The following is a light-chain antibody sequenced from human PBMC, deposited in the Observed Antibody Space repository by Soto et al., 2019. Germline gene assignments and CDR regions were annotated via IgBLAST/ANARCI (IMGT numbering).Light chain of an antibody. Sequence: QSVLTQPPSASGAPGQSVIISCTGTSSDVGGYNYVSWYQQHPGQAPKLMIYEVSKRPSGVPDRFSGSKSGNTASLTVSGLQTEDEADYYCSSYAGSTNFVVYGGGTKLTVL. J-gene: IGLJ2*01. CDR3: SSYAGSTNFVV. CDR1: SSDVGGYNY. V-gene: IGLV2-8*01. CDR2: EVS.